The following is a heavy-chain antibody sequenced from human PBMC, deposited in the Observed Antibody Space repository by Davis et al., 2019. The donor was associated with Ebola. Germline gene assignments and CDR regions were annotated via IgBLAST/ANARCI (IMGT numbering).Heavy chain of an antibody. Sequence: GESLKISCKGSGYSFTSYWIGWVRQMPGKGLERMGIIYPGDSDTRYSPSFQGQVTISADKSISTAYLQWSSLKASDTAMYYCARRGSTMFNWFDPWGQGTLVTVSS. J-gene: IGHJ5*02. CDR3: ARRGSTMFNWFDP. V-gene: IGHV5-51*01. CDR1: GYSFTSYW. CDR2: IYPGDSDT. D-gene: IGHD3-10*02.